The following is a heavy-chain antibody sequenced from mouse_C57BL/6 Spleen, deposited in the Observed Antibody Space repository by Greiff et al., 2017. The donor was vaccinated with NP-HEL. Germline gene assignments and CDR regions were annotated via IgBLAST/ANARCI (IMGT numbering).Heavy chain of an antibody. J-gene: IGHJ2*01. CDR1: GFTFSSYA. D-gene: IGHD1-1*01. Sequence: DVQLVESGEGLVKPGGSLKLSCAASGFTFSSYAMSWVRQTPEKRLEWVAYISSGGDYIYYADTVKGRFTISRDNARNTLYLQMSSLKSEDTAMYYCTRVAVVATTRYYFDYWGQGTTLTVSS. V-gene: IGHV5-9-1*02. CDR2: ISSGGDYI. CDR3: TRVAVVATTRYYFDY.